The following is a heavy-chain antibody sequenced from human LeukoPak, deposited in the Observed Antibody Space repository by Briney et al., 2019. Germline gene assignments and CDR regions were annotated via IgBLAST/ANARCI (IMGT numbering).Heavy chain of an antibody. CDR1: GGSISSSSYY. J-gene: IGHJ4*02. CDR3: ARAPDSSGYYPLDY. CDR2: IYYSGST. D-gene: IGHD3-22*01. Sequence: SETLSLTCSVSGGSISSSSYYWGWIRQPPGKGLEWIGSIYYSGSTYYNLSLKSRVTISVDTSKNQFSLKLSSVTAADTAVYYCARAPDSSGYYPLDYWGQGTLVTVSS. V-gene: IGHV4-39*01.